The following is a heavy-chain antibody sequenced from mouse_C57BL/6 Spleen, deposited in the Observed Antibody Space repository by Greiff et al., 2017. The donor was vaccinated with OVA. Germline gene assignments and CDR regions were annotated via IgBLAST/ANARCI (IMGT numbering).Heavy chain of an antibody. Sequence: DVQLVESGGGLVQPGGSMKLSCAASGFTFSDAWMDWVRQSPEQGLEWVAEIRNKANNPASYYAESVKGRFTISRDDSKSSVYLQMNSLVAEDTGIYYCTSGRTGTSAYWGQGTLVTVSA. D-gene: IGHD4-1*01. CDR3: TSGRTGTSAY. CDR1: GFTFSDAW. CDR2: IRNKANNPAS. J-gene: IGHJ3*01. V-gene: IGHV6-6*01.